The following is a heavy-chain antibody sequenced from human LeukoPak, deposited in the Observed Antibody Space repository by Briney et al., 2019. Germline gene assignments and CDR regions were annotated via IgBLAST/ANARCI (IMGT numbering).Heavy chain of an antibody. Sequence: SETLSLTCTVSGGSISSYYWSWIRQPPGKGLEWIGYIYYSGSTNYNPSLKSRVTISVDTSKNQFSLKLSSVTAADTAVYYCARVPATTVPYYFDYWGQGTLVTVSS. CDR1: GGSISSYY. CDR2: IYYSGST. CDR3: ARVPATTVPYYFDY. D-gene: IGHD4-17*01. V-gene: IGHV4-59*12. J-gene: IGHJ4*02.